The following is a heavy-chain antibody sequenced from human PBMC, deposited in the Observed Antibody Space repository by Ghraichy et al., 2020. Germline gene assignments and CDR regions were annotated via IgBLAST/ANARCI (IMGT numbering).Heavy chain of an antibody. CDR1: GFTFSDYY. J-gene: IGHJ4*02. CDR3: ARSSATVNHYYFDY. D-gene: IGHD4-17*01. V-gene: IGHV3-11*01. CDR2: ISSSGYTI. Sequence: GGSLRLSCAASGFTFSDYYMSWIRQAPGKGLEWVSYISSSGYTIYYADSVKGRFTISRDNAKNSLFLQINSLRAEDTAVYYCARSSATVNHYYFDYWGQGTLVPVSS.